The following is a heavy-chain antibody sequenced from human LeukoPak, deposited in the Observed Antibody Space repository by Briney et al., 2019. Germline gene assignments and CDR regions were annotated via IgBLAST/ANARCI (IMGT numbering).Heavy chain of an antibody. V-gene: IGHV4-39*07. Sequence: SETLSLTCTVSGGSIRTNSYYWDWIRQPPGKGPEWIGSVYYSGSTYSNPTLKSRVTMSVDASKNQFSLKLSSAAAADTAVYYCARYSVTSDAFDIWGQGTMVTVSS. CDR1: GGSIRTNSYY. D-gene: IGHD4-17*01. CDR2: VYYSGST. CDR3: ARYSVTSDAFDI. J-gene: IGHJ3*02.